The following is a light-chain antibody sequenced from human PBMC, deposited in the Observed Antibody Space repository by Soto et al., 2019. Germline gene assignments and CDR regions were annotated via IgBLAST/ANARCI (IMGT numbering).Light chain of an antibody. CDR1: QDITNY. CDR2: AAS. V-gene: IGKV1-33*01. J-gene: IGKJ5*01. CDR3: QQYDNLLSIT. Sequence: DIQMTQSPSSLSASVGDRVTITCQASQDITNYLNWYQQKPGKAPRLLIYAASNLQTGVPSRFSGSGSGTDFTFTISSLQPEDIATYHCQQYDNLLSITFGQGTRLEIK.